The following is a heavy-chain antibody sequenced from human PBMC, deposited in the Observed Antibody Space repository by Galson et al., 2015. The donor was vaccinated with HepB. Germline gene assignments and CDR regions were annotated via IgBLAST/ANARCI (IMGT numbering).Heavy chain of an antibody. Sequence: SEPLSLTCAVSGGSFSDYYWTWIRQSPGKGLEWIGEINHGGTTKYYPSLASRVTISLDTSRNQFSLTMTSVTAADTAVYYCATLSPHCYSSDCHTNTFDIWGQGTMVTVSS. J-gene: IGHJ3*02. CDR2: INHGGTT. V-gene: IGHV4-34*01. CDR1: GGSFSDYY. CDR3: ATLSPHCYSSDCHTNTFDI. D-gene: IGHD3-22*01.